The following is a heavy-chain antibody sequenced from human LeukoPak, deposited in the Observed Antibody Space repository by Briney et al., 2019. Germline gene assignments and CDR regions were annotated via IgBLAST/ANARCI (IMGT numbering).Heavy chain of an antibody. D-gene: IGHD3-22*01. CDR1: GYTFTGYY. CDR3: ARTQKPQYYYDSSGYYPNFDY. Sequence: ASAKVSCKASGYTFTGYYMHWVRQAPGQGLEWMGWINPNSGGTNYARKFQGRVTMTRDTSISTAYMELSRLRSDDTAVYYCARTQKPQYYYDSSGYYPNFDYWGQGTLVTVSS. J-gene: IGHJ4*02. CDR2: INPNSGGT. V-gene: IGHV1-2*02.